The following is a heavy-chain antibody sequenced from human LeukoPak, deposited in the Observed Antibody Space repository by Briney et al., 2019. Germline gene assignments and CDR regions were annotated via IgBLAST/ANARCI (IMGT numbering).Heavy chain of an antibody. Sequence: SVKVSCKASGYTFTSYYMHWVRQAPGHGLEWMGLISPSGGSTSYAQKFQGRVTMTSDTSTSTVYMELSSLRSEDTAVYYCARARVMATIRPYFDYWGQGTLVTVSS. V-gene: IGHV1-46*01. J-gene: IGHJ4*02. CDR1: GYTFTSYY. D-gene: IGHD5-24*01. CDR3: ARARVMATIRPYFDY. CDR2: ISPSGGST.